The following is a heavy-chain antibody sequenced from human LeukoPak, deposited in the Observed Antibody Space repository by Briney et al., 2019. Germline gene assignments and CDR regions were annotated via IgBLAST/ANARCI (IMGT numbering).Heavy chain of an antibody. CDR1: GFTFRSYA. V-gene: IGHV3-23*01. CDR3: AKDLGLGDFWSGYHRYFDY. D-gene: IGHD3-3*01. Sequence: GGSLRLSCAASGFTFRSYAMSWVRQAPGKGLEWVSAISGSDDSTYYADSVQGRFTISSDNSKNTLYLQMNSLRAEDTAVYYCAKDLGLGDFWSGYHRYFDYWGQGTLVTVSS. J-gene: IGHJ4*02. CDR2: ISGSDDST.